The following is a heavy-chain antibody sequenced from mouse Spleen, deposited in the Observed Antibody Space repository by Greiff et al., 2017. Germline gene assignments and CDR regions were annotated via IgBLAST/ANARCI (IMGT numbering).Heavy chain of an antibody. J-gene: IGHJ2*01. V-gene: IGHV5-12-2*01. Sequence: EVMLVESGGGLVQPGGSLKLSCAASGFTFSSYTMSWVRQTPEKRLEWVAYISNGGGSTYYPDTVKGRFTISRDNAKNTLYLQMSSLKSEDTAMYYCARGGGYSYFDYWGQGTTLTVSS. CDR1: GFTFSSYT. CDR3: ARGGGYSYFDY. CDR2: ISNGGGST. D-gene: IGHD2-3*01.